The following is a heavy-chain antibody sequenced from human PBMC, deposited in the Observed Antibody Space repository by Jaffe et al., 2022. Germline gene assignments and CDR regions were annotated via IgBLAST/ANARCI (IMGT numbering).Heavy chain of an antibody. D-gene: IGHD3-3*01. CDR1: GGSFSGYY. Sequence: QVQLQQWGAGLLKPSETLSLTCAVYGGSFSGYYWSWIRQPPGKGLEWIGEINHSGSTNYNPSLKSRVTISVDTSKNQFSLKLSSVTAADTAVYYCARGWNYDFWSGYHSFDYWGQGTLVTVSS. CDR2: INHSGST. J-gene: IGHJ4*02. V-gene: IGHV4-34*01. CDR3: ARGWNYDFWSGYHSFDY.